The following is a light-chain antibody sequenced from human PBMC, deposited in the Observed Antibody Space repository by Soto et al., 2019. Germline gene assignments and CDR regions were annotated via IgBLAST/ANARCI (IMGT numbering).Light chain of an antibody. CDR3: AAWDGRLSGVV. J-gene: IGLJ3*02. CDR2: RNH. Sequence: QSVLTQPPSASGTPGQGVTISCSGSSSNIGSSYVYWYQQVPGTAPKVLIYRNHQRPSGVPDRFSGSKSDTSASLAISGLRSDDDADYYCAAWDGRLSGVVFGGGTKLTVL. CDR1: SSNIGSSY. V-gene: IGLV1-47*01.